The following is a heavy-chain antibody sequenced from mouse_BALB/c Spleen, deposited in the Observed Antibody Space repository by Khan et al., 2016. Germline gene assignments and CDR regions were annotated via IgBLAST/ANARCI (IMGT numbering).Heavy chain of an antibody. D-gene: IGHD2-12*01. Sequence: EVQLQESGPGLVKPSQSLSLTCTVTGYSITSDYAWNWIRQFPGNKLEWMGYISYSGSTSYNPSLKSRISITRDTSKNQFFLQLNSVTTEDTATYYCASSNNYGHSPAWFAYWGQGTLVTVSA. CDR1: GYSITSDYA. J-gene: IGHJ3*01. CDR3: ASSNNYGHSPAWFAY. V-gene: IGHV3-2*02. CDR2: ISYSGST.